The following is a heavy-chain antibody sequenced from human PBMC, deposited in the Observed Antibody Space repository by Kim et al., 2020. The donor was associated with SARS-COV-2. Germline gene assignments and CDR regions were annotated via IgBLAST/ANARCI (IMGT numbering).Heavy chain of an antibody. V-gene: IGHV3-23*03. CDR2: IYSGGSST. J-gene: IGHJ3*02. CDR1: GFTFSSYA. CDR3: SIDRMLDAFDI. D-gene: IGHD2-8*01. Sequence: GGSLRLSCAASGFTFSSYAMSWVRQAPGKGLEWVSVIYSGGSSTYYADSVKGRFTISRDNSKNTLYLQMNSLRAEDTAVYYCSIDRMLDAFDIWGQGTMVTVSS.